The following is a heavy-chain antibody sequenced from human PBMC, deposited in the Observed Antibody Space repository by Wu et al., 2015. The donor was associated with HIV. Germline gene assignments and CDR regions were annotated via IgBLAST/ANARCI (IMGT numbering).Heavy chain of an antibody. CDR1: GGTFSNYA. CDR2: IIPIFGTP. Sequence: QVQLVQSGAEVKKPRSSVKISCKASGGTFSNYAISWVRQAPGQGLEWMGGIIPIFGTPNYAQNFQGRVTITTDESMTTAYMELSSLRSEDTAVYYCARNTDSVATSLYSLGVWGQGTTVTVSS. V-gene: IGHV1-69*05. D-gene: IGHD5-12*01. CDR3: ARNTDSVATSLYSLGV. J-gene: IGHJ6*02.